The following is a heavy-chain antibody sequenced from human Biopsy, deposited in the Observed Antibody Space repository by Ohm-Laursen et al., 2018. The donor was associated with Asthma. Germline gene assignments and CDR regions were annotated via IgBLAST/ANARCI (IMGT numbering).Heavy chain of an antibody. D-gene: IGHD2-2*01. J-gene: IGHJ6*04. Sequence: SSVKVSCKASGDSFSNYAISWVRQAPGQGLEWMGGLIPVLGTPDHAQMFGGRVTITADESTSTAYMELSSLRSEDTAVYYCAREATSGEVPFGYFYALDVWGEGTTVTVSS. V-gene: IGHV1-69*01. CDR1: GDSFSNYA. CDR2: LIPVLGTP. CDR3: AREATSGEVPFGYFYALDV.